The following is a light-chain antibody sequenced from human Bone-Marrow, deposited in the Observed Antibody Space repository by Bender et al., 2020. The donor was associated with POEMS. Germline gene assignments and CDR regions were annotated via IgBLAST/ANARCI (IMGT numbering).Light chain of an antibody. Sequence: SALTQPASVSGSPGQSITVSCTGTSSDVGGFNYVSWYQQQPGKAPKLIIFNVINRPPGVSDRFSASKSGNTASLTVSGLQAEDEADYYCSSYTGSNTLVFGGGTKLSVL. CDR3: SSYTGSNTLV. CDR1: SSDVGGFNY. V-gene: IGLV2-14*03. CDR2: NVI. J-gene: IGLJ2*01.